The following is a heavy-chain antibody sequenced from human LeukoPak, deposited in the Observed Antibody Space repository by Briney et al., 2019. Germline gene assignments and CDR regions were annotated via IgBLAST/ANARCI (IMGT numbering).Heavy chain of an antibody. D-gene: IGHD3-16*01. CDR3: ARGPGGGPDYYYYYMDV. V-gene: IGHV3-53*01. CDR1: GFTFSSYG. CDR2: VYSGGST. Sequence: GGSLRLSCAASGFTFSSYGMSWVRQAPGKGLEWVSVVYSGGSTYYADSVKGRFTISRDNSKNTLYLQMNSLRAEDTAVYYCARGPGGGPDYYYYYMDVWGKGTTVTISS. J-gene: IGHJ6*03.